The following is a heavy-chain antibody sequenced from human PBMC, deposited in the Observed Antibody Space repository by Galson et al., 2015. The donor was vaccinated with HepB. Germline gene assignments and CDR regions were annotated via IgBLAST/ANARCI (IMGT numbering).Heavy chain of an antibody. D-gene: IGHD1-7*01. CDR2: ISAYDRDT. Sequence: SVKVSCKASGYTFSTYSITWVRQAPGQRLEWMGWISAYDRDTNYAQKFQGRVTMTTDTSTTTAYMELSSLRSEDTAVYYCAADPVGDWNYGYWGQGTLVTVSS. V-gene: IGHV1-18*01. J-gene: IGHJ4*02. CDR3: AADPVGDWNYGY. CDR1: GYTFSTYS.